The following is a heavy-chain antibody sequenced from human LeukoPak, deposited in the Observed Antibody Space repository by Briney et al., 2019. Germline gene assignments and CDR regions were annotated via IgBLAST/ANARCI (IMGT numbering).Heavy chain of an antibody. J-gene: IGHJ4*02. CDR1: GGTFSSYA. Sequence: ASVKVSCKASGGTFSSYAISWVRQAPGQGLEWMGWISAYNGNTNYAQKLQGRVTMTTDTSTSTAYMELRSLRSDDTAVYYCARDLEQLWSYYFDYWGQGTLVTVSS. V-gene: IGHV1-18*01. CDR2: ISAYNGNT. D-gene: IGHD5-18*01. CDR3: ARDLEQLWSYYFDY.